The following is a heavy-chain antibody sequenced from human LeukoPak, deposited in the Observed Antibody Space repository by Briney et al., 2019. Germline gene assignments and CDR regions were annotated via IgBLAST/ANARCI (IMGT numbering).Heavy chain of an antibody. J-gene: IGHJ4*02. D-gene: IGHD3-3*01. V-gene: IGHV4-39*01. CDR3: ARIDF. CDR2: IYYSGTT. CDR1: GGSSSSSNYY. Sequence: SETLSLTCTVSGGSSSSSNYYWDWIRQPPGKGLEWIGSIYYSGTTYYNPSLKSRVTVSIDTSKKQFSLKVSSATAADTAVYYCARIDFWGQGILVTVSS.